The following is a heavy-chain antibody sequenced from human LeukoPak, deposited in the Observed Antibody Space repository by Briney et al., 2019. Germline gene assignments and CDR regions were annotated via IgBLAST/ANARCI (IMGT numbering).Heavy chain of an antibody. Sequence: SETLSLTCAVYGGSVSGHYWTWIRQPPGKGLEWIGEVSDAGRSNYNPSLNSRVTMSVDASNNQFSLRVSSVTSADTAVYYCGRFWDDYGDPGGRGTLVPVPS. CDR1: GGSVSGHY. V-gene: IGHV4-34*01. D-gene: IGHD4-17*01. CDR2: VSDAGRS. J-gene: IGHJ5*02. CDR3: GRFWDDYGDP.